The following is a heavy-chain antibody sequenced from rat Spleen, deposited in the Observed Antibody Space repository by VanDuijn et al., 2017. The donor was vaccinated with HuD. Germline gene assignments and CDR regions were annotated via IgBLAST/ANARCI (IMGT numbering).Heavy chain of an antibody. Sequence: EVQLVESGGGLVQPGRSLKLSCAASGFTFSSFAMAWVRQAPKKGLEWVATISDDGSSTYYRDSVKGRFTISRDNAKNTLYLQRDSLRYEDTATYYCATRNPHWGQGVMVTVSS. J-gene: IGHJ2*01. V-gene: IGHV5-7*01. CDR1: GFTFSSFA. D-gene: IGHD3-8*01. CDR3: ATRNPH. CDR2: ISDDGSST.